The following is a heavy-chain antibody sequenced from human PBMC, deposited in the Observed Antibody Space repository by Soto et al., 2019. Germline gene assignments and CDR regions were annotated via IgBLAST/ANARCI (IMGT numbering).Heavy chain of an antibody. CDR3: ARDNSGSYLAFDI. D-gene: IGHD1-26*01. CDR2: TYYRSRWYN. CDR1: GDSVSSNSAA. V-gene: IGHV6-1*01. Sequence: SQTLSLTCAISGDSVSSNSAAWNWIRPSPSRGLEWLGRTYYRSRWYNDYTVSVKSRITINPDTSKNQFSLQLNSVTPEDTAVYYCARDNSGSYLAFDIWGQGTMVTVSS. J-gene: IGHJ3*02.